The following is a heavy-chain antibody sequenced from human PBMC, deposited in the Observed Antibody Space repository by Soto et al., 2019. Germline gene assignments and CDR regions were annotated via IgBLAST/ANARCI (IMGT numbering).Heavy chain of an antibody. D-gene: IGHD6-19*01. CDR2: INHSGST. V-gene: IGHV4-34*01. J-gene: IGHJ4*02. CDR1: GGSFSGYS. CDR3: AGGPYSSGWYYFDY. Sequence: SETLSLTCAVYGGSFSGYSWSWIRQPPGKGLEWVGEINHSGSTNYNPSLKIRVTITVDTYKNQFSLKLSSVTAADTAVYECAGGPYSSGWYYFDYWGQGTLVTVSS.